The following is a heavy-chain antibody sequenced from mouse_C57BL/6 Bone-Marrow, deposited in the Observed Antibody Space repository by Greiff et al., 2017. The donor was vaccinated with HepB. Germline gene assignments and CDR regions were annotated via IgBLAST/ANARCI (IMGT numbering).Heavy chain of an antibody. J-gene: IGHJ3*01. Sequence: VQLQQSGAELVRPGASVMLSCKASGYTFTDYEMHWVKQTPVHGLEWIGAIDPETGGTAYNQKFKGKAILTADKSSSTAYMELRSLTSEDSAVYYCTRSDDGYYRYWFAYWGQGTLVTVSA. CDR2: IDPETGGT. D-gene: IGHD2-3*01. CDR3: TRSDDGYYRYWFAY. V-gene: IGHV1-15*01. CDR1: GYTFTDYE.